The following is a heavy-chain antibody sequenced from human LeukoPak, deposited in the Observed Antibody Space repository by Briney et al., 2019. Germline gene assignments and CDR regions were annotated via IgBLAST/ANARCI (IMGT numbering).Heavy chain of an antibody. D-gene: IGHD3-22*01. CDR3: AKKGENISSYYRFDY. CDR1: GFTFNIYG. J-gene: IGHJ4*02. V-gene: IGHV3-30*02. Sequence: GGSLRLSCAASGFTFNIYGMHWVRQAPGKGLEWVAFIRYDGSHEYYADSVKGRFTISRDNSKHTLYLQMNSLRPDDTAVYYCAKKGENISSYYRFDYWGQGTLVTVSS. CDR2: IRYDGSHE.